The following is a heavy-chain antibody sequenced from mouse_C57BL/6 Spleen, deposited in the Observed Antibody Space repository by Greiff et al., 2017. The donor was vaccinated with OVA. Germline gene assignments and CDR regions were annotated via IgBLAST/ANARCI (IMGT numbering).Heavy chain of an antibody. Sequence: EVQLQQSGPELVKPGASVKISCKASGYTFTDYYMNWVKQSHGKSLEWIGDINPNNGGTSYNQKFKGKATLTVDKSSSTAYTELRSLTSEDSAVYYCARKSSYYGNYVFAYWGQGTLVTVSA. D-gene: IGHD2-10*01. CDR2: INPNNGGT. CDR3: ARKSSYYGNYVFAY. CDR1: GYTFTDYY. V-gene: IGHV1-26*01. J-gene: IGHJ3*01.